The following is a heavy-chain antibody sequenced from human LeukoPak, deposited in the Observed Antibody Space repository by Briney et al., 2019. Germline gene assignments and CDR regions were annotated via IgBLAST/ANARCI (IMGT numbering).Heavy chain of an antibody. CDR3: TTYRYGVTYYSDY. D-gene: IGHD2-8*01. V-gene: IGHV3-15*01. CDR2: IKSKTDDGTI. CDR1: GFTFNNAW. Sequence: GGSLRLSCAASGFTFNNAWMSWVRQVPGKGLEWVGRIKSKTDDGTIDYAAPVKDRFTISRDDSETTLYLQMNTLKTEDTAVYYCTTYRYGVTYYSDYWGQGTLVSASS. J-gene: IGHJ4*02.